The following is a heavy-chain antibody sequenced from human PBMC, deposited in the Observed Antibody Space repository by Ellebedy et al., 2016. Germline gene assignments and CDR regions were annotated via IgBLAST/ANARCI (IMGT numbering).Heavy chain of an antibody. Sequence: SETLSLXXTVSGGSVRSSSYYWDWIRQPPGKGLEWIGSMYYRGSTNYNPSLKSRVTISVDTSKNQFSLKLTSVTAADTAVYYCASRPNWYFDLWGRGTLVNVSS. J-gene: IGHJ2*01. CDR3: ASRPNWYFDL. CDR1: GGSVRSSSYY. CDR2: MYYRGST. V-gene: IGHV4-39*01.